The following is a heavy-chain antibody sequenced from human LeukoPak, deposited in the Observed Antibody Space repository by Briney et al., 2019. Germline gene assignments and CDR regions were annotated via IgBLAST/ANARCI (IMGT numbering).Heavy chain of an antibody. D-gene: IGHD3-10*01. J-gene: IGHJ4*02. CDR2: IYGGGST. CDR3: ARGTYYYGSGNPSSLDY. CDR1: GFTVSSNY. Sequence: GGSLRLSCAASGFTVSSNYMSWVRQAPGKGLEWVSVIYGGGSTYYADSVKGRFTISRHNSKNTLYLQMNSLRAEDTAVYYCARGTYYYGSGNPSSLDYWGQGTLVTVSS. V-gene: IGHV3-53*04.